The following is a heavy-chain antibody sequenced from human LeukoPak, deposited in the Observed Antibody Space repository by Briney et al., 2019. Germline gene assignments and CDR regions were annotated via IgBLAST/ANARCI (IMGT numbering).Heavy chain of an antibody. CDR1: GYTFTGYY. D-gene: IGHD2-21*02. V-gene: IGHV1-69*05. J-gene: IGHJ4*02. Sequence: ASVKVSCKASGYTFTGYYMHWVRQAPGQGLEWMGGIIPIFGTANYAQKFQGRVTITTDESTSTAYMELSSLRSEDTAVYYCARGALMVTAIRYFDYWGQGTLVTVSS. CDR2: IIPIFGTA. CDR3: ARGALMVTAIRYFDY.